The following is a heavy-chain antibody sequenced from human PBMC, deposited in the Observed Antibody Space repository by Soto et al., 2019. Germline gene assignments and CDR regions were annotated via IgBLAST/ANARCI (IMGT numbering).Heavy chain of an antibody. CDR2: IRSKANSYAT. CDR3: TRQARGYCSSTSCYDFDY. Sequence: GGSLRLSCAASGFTFSGSAMHWVRQASGKGLEWVGRIRSKANSYATAYAASVKGRFTISRDDSKNTAYLQMNSLKTEDTAVYYCTRQARGYCSSTSCYDFDYWGQGTLVTV. D-gene: IGHD2-2*01. J-gene: IGHJ4*02. CDR1: GFTFSGSA. V-gene: IGHV3-73*01.